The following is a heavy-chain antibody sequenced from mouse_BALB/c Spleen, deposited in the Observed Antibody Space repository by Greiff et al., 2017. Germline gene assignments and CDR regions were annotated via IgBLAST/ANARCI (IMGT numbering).Heavy chain of an antibody. D-gene: IGHD1-1*01. CDR3: ARHYYGSSVDYAMDY. CDR2: ISSGGGST. CDR1: GFAFSSYD. V-gene: IGHV5-12-1*01. J-gene: IGHJ4*01. Sequence: DVKLVESGGGLVKPGGSLKLSCAASGFAFSSYDMSWVRQTPEKRLEWVAYISSGGGSTYYPDTVKGRFTISRDNAKNTLYLQMSSLKSEDTAMYYCARHYYGSSVDYAMDYWGQGTSVTVSS.